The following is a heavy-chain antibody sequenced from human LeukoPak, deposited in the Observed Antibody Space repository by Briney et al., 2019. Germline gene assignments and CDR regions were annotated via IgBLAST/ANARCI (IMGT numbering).Heavy chain of an antibody. CDR1: GYSFSSYW. Sequence: GESLKISCKGSGYSFSSYWIGWVRQMPGKGLEWMGILYPGDSDTRYSPSFQGQVTISADKSISTAYLQWSSLKAPDTAMYYCARHLNPYYDFWSIDFWGQGTLVTVSS. V-gene: IGHV5-51*01. J-gene: IGHJ4*02. CDR3: ARHLNPYYDFWSIDF. CDR2: LYPGDSDT. D-gene: IGHD3-3*01.